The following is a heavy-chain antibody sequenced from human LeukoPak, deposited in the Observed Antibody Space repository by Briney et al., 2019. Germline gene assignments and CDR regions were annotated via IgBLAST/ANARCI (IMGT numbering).Heavy chain of an antibody. CDR1: GFTVSSNY. D-gene: IGHD3-3*01. CDR2: IYSGGST. Sequence: GGSLRLSCAASGFTVSSNYMSWVRQAPGKGLEWVSVIYSGGSTYYADSVKGRFTISRDNSKNTLYLQMNSLRAEDTAVYYCARDGGVSSDWLDAFDIWGQGTMVTVSS. CDR3: ARDGGVSSDWLDAFDI. V-gene: IGHV3-66*01. J-gene: IGHJ3*02.